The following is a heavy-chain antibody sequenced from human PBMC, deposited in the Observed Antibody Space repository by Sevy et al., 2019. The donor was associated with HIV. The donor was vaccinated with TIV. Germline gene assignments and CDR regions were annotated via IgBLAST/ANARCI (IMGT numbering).Heavy chain of an antibody. CDR3: ARAKFEYSSSWYVSGWYYYYYMDV. CDR1: GFTFSSYS. Sequence: GGSLRLSCAASGFTFSSYSMNWVRQAPGKGLEWVSYISSSSSTIYYADSVKGRFTISRDNAKNSLYLQMNSLRAEDTAVYYCARAKFEYSSSWYVSGWYYYYYMDVWGKGTTVTVSS. D-gene: IGHD6-13*01. CDR2: ISSSSSTI. V-gene: IGHV3-48*01. J-gene: IGHJ6*03.